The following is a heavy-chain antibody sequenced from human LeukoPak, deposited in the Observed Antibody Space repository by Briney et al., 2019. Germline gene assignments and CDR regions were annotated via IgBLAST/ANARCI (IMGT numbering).Heavy chain of an antibody. CDR3: AKHYYDTSGTPRYFDY. D-gene: IGHD3-22*01. V-gene: IGHV3-23*01. Sequence: GGSLRLSCEASGFTFSTYAMSWVRRAPGKGLEWVSDVRGTGTRTDYADSVKGRFTISRDNTMNTLYLQMNSLRDEDTAVYYCAKHYYDTSGTPRYFDYWGQGTLVTVSS. CDR2: VRGTGTRT. CDR1: GFTFSTYA. J-gene: IGHJ4*02.